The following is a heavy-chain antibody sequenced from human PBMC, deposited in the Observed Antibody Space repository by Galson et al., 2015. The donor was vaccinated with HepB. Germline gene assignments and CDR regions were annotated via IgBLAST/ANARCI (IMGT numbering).Heavy chain of an antibody. D-gene: IGHD6-13*01. V-gene: IGHV1-69*13. CDR1: GGTFSSYA. Sequence: SVKVSCKASGGTFSSYAISWVRQAPGQGLEWMGGIIPIFGTANYAQKFQGRVTITADESTSTAYMELSSLRSEDTAVYYCARAYAAFAGYSSSWYYYYYGMDVWGQGTTVTVSS. J-gene: IGHJ6*02. CDR3: ARAYAAFAGYSSSWYYYYYGMDV. CDR2: IIPIFGTA.